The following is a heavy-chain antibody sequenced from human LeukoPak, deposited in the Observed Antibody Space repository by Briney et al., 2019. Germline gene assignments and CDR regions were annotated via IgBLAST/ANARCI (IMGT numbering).Heavy chain of an antibody. CDR3: ARDDKQVAGLDY. CDR2: IYDGGGT. V-gene: IGHV3-53*01. D-gene: IGHD6-6*01. CDR1: AFTVSSNY. J-gene: IGHJ4*02. Sequence: PGGSLRLSCAAPAFTVSSNYMAWVRQAPGKGLEWVSVIYDGGGTFYGDSVKGRFTISRDNSKNTLYLQMNSLRAEDTAVYYCARDDKQVAGLDYWGQGTLVTVSS.